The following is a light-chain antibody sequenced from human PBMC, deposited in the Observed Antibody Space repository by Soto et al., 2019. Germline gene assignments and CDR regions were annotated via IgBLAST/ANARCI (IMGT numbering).Light chain of an antibody. Sequence: DIVMTQSPDSLAVSLGERATINCKSSQSVLYSSNNKNYLAWYQQKPGQPPKLLIYWASTRESGVPDRFSGSGSGTDFTLTISSLQAEDVAVYYCQQSYSTPQWTFGQGTKVEIK. CDR1: QSVLYSSNNKNY. J-gene: IGKJ1*01. CDR2: WAS. V-gene: IGKV4-1*01. CDR3: QQSYSTPQWT.